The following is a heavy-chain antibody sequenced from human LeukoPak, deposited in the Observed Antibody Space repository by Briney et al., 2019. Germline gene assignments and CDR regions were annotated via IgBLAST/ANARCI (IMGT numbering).Heavy chain of an antibody. J-gene: IGHJ4*02. Sequence: SETLSLTCTVSGGSISSYYWSWIRQPPGKGLEWIGYIYYSGSTNYNPSLKSRVTISVDTSKNQFSLKLSSVTAADTAVYYCARVHYNKYCSGGSCYSFGYWGQGTLVTVSS. CDR2: IYYSGST. D-gene: IGHD2-15*01. V-gene: IGHV4-59*01. CDR1: GGSISSYY. CDR3: ARVHYNKYCSGGSCYSFGY.